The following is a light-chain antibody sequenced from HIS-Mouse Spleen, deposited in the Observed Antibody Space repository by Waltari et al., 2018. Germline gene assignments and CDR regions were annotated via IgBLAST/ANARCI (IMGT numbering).Light chain of an antibody. V-gene: IGLV2-11*01. CDR3: CSYAGSYV. CDR1: SSDVGGYNY. Sequence: QSALTQPRSVSGSPGQSVTISCTGTSSDVGGYNYVSWYQQHPGKAPKLLIYDVSKLPSGVPVRFAGSKSGNTASLTISGLQAEDEADYYCCSYAGSYVFGTGTKVTVL. J-gene: IGLJ1*01. CDR2: DVS.